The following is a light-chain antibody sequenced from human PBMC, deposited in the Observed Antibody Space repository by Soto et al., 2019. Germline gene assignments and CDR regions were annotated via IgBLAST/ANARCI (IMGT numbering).Light chain of an antibody. J-gene: IGLJ1*01. V-gene: IGLV2-8*01. CDR3: SSYAGSNAYV. Sequence: QSALTQPPSASGSPGQSVTISCTGTSSDVGGYNYVSWYQQHPGKAPKLMIYEVSKRPSGVPDRFSGSKSGNTASLTVSGLQAEVEADYYCSSYAGSNAYVFGPGTKLTVL. CDR2: EVS. CDR1: SSDVGGYNY.